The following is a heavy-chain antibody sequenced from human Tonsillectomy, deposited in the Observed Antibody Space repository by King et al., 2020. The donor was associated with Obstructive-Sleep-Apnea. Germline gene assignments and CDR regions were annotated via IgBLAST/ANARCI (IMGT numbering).Heavy chain of an antibody. J-gene: IGHJ4*02. D-gene: IGHD3-22*01. CDR1: GITFSNAW. Sequence: VQLVESGGGLVKPGGSLRLSCAASGITFSNAWMSWVRQAPGKRLEWVGRIKSKTDGVTIDYAAPVKGRFTISRDDSKNTLYLEMNSLTTEDTAVYFCTTAPYYFDSLEFYWGQGALVTVSS. CDR2: IKSKTDGVTI. V-gene: IGHV3-15*01. CDR3: TTAPYYFDSLEFY.